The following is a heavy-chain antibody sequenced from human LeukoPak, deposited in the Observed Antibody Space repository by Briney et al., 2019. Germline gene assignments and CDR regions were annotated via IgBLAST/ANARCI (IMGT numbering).Heavy chain of an antibody. Sequence: GGSLRLSCAASGFTFSSYGMHWVRQAPGKGLEWVAVISCDGSNKYYADSVKGRFTISRDNSKNTLYLQMNRRRAEAPVVYYCAKVNNLGYWGQGNLVNVSS. D-gene: IGHD1-14*01. J-gene: IGHJ4*02. CDR3: AKVNNLGY. CDR1: GFTFSSYG. CDR2: ISCDGSNK. V-gene: IGHV3-30*18.